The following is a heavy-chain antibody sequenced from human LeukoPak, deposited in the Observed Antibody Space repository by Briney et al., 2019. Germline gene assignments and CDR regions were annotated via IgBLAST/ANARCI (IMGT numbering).Heavy chain of an antibody. J-gene: IGHJ3*01. CDR3: ARDRGGDAFDV. CDR1: GYSFTGYY. D-gene: IGHD3-16*01. CDR2: INPNSGDT. Sequence: ASVKVSCKASGYSFTGYYIHWVRQAPGQGLEWVGWINPNSGDTKSAQKFQGRVTMTTDTSTSTASMELISLRSDDTAMYYCARDRGGDAFDVWGQETMVTVSS. V-gene: IGHV1-2*02.